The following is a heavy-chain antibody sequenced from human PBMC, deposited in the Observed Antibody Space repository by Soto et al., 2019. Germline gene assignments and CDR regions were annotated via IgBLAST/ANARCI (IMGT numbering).Heavy chain of an antibody. CDR2: ISAYNGNT. D-gene: IGHD3-22*01. J-gene: IGHJ4*02. V-gene: IGHV1-18*04. Sequence: ASVKVSCKASGYTFTSYGISWVRQAPGQGLEWMGWISAYNGNTNYAQKLQGRVTMTTDTSTSTAYMELRSLRSDDTAVYCCARARGYYYDSSGSLTYFDYWGQGTLVTVSS. CDR1: GYTFTSYG. CDR3: ARARGYYYDSSGSLTYFDY.